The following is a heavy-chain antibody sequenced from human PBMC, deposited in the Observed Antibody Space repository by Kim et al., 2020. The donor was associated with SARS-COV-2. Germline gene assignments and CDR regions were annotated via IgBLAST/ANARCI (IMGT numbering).Heavy chain of an antibody. CDR2: ISDFSTYI. V-gene: IGHV3-21*01. CDR1: GFTFSGYS. D-gene: IGHD1-26*01. J-gene: IGHJ4*02. CDR3: TRDVGATYHTYAY. Sequence: GGSLRLSCATSGFTFSGYSMNWVRQAPGKGLEWVSSISDFSTYIYYADSVQGRFTISRDNAKNSLYLQMNSLRAEDTAVYYCTRDVGATYHTYAYWGQGT.